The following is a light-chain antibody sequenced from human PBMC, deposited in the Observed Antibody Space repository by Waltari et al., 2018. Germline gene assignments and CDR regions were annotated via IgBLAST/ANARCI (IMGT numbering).Light chain of an antibody. Sequence: IRMTQSPSSLSASVGDRVPITCRASQDIRNDLSWCQLVPGKAPKHRIYPTLNLHTGVPFGFSGSRSGADFTLTISRLQAEYFATYYCLQDYNDPRTFGPGTKVAMK. J-gene: IGKJ1*01. CDR2: PTL. CDR1: QDIRND. CDR3: LQDYNDPRT. V-gene: IGKV1-6*01.